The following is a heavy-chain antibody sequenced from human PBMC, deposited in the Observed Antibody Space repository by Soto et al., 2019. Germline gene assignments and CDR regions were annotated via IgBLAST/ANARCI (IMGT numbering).Heavy chain of an antibody. J-gene: IGHJ4*02. D-gene: IGHD4-17*01. CDR1: GFTFSSYA. CDR3: ARAEGDYVEPSYYFDY. Sequence: QVQLVESGGGVVQPGRSLRLSCAASGFTFSSYAMHWVRQAPGKGLEWVAVISYDGSNKYYADSVKGRFTISRDNSKNTLYLQMNSLRAEDTAVYYCARAEGDYVEPSYYFDYWGQGTLVTVSS. V-gene: IGHV3-30-3*01. CDR2: ISYDGSNK.